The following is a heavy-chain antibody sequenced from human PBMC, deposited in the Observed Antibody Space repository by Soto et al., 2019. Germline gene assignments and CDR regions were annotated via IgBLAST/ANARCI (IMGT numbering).Heavy chain of an antibody. CDR1: GGSISNYY. CDR2: IHNSENT. Sequence: QVQLQESGPGLVKPSETLSLTCTASGGSISNYYWNWIRQPPGKGLEWIGNIHNSENTNYNPSLMRRLNISLDTSNNQCSLKMNSVTAADTAVYYCTTGSGWTSDHWGRGTLVTVSS. CDR3: TTGSGWTSDH. D-gene: IGHD6-19*01. V-gene: IGHV4-59*08. J-gene: IGHJ4*02.